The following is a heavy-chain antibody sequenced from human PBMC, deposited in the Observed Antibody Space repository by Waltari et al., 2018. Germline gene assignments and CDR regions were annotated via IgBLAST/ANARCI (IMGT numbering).Heavy chain of an antibody. CDR2: IYYSGST. CDR3: AGRTPNYYGASL. D-gene: IGHD4-17*01. J-gene: IGHJ4*02. V-gene: IGHV4-59*01. Sequence: QVQLQESGPGLVKPSETLSLTCTVSGGSISSYYWSWIRQPPGKGLEWIGYIYYSGSTNYNPALKSRVTISVDTSKNQFSLKLSSVTAADTAVYYCAGRTPNYYGASLWGQGTLVTVSS. CDR1: GGSISSYY.